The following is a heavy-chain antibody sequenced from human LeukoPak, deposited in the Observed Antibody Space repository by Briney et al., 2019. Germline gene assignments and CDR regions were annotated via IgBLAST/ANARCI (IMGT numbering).Heavy chain of an antibody. V-gene: IGHV3-64D*09. CDR1: GFTFSTYA. D-gene: IGHD2-8*02. CDR2: IGTSGIST. J-gene: IGHJ4*02. Sequence: PGGSLRLSWSASGFTFSTYAIHWVRQAPGKGLQYVSSIGTSGISTYYADSVTGRFTISRDNSKNSLYLQMSNLRPEDTAVYYCVRGQEVVYTPTFGYWGQGVLVTVSS. CDR3: VRGQEVVYTPTFGY.